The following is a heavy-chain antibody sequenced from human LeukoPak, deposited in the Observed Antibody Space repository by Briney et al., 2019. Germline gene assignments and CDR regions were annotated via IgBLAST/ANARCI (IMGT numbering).Heavy chain of an antibody. D-gene: IGHD3-22*01. CDR2: INPSGGST. V-gene: IGHV1-46*01. CDR3: ARHRYYYDSSGYYYY. Sequence: ASVKVSCKASGYTFTSYYMHWVRQAPGQGHEWMGIINPSGGSTSYAQKFQGRVTMTRDTSTSTVYMELSSLRSEDTAVYYCARHRYYYDSSGYYYYWGQGTLVTVSS. J-gene: IGHJ4*02. CDR1: GYTFTSYY.